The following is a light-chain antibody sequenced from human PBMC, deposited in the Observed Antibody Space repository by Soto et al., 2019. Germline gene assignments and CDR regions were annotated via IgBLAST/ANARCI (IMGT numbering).Light chain of an antibody. J-gene: IGLJ1*01. CDR2: TND. Sequence: QAVVTQPPSASGTPGQRVSISCSGSSSSIGSNYVYWYQHLPGTAPKLLIHTNDQRPSGVPDRFSGSKSGTSASLAISGLRSEDEADYYCASWDDRLSGYVFGTGTKLTVL. CDR3: ASWDDRLSGYV. V-gene: IGLV1-47*02. CDR1: SSSIGSNY.